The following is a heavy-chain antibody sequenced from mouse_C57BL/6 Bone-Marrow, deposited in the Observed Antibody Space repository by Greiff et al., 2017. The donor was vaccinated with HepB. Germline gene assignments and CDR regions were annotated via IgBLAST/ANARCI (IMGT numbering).Heavy chain of an antibody. V-gene: IGHV3-8*01. CDR3: ARWDSSGTGAMDY. CDR2: ISYSGST. J-gene: IGHJ4*01. Sequence: EVQLVESGPGLAKPSQTLSLTCSVPGYSITSDYWNWIRKFPGNKLEYMGYISYSGSTYYSPSLKSRISITRDTSKNQYYLQLNSVTTEDTATYYCARWDSSGTGAMDYWGQGTSVTVSS. D-gene: IGHD3-2*02. CDR1: GYSITSDY.